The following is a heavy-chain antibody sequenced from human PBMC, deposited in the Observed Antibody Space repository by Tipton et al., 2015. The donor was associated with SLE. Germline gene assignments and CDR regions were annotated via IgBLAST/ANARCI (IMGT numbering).Heavy chain of an antibody. Sequence: TLSLTCTVSGDSISIGNYYWGWIRQPPGKGLEWIGTVYYSGTTYYNTSLKSRLSISQDTSENQFFLRLTSVTAADTAVYYCARISDSDYWSGRSGWFDPWGQGIQVTVSS. J-gene: IGHJ5*02. CDR3: ARISDSDYWSGRSGWFDP. V-gene: IGHV4-39*07. CDR2: VYYSGTT. D-gene: IGHD3-3*01. CDR1: GDSISIGNYY.